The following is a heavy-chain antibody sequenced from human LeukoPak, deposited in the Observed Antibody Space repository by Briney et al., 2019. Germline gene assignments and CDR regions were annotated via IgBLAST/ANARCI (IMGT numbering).Heavy chain of an antibody. J-gene: IGHJ4*02. CDR1: GFTFSSYA. CDR2: VWYDGSKT. CDR3: ARHIRSFSGSYYEIDY. Sequence: GGSLRPSCAASGFTFSSYAMHWVRQAPGKGLEWVAVVWYDGSKTYSADSVKGRITISRDDSKNTLYLQMNSLRAEDTAVYYCARHIRSFSGSYYEIDYWGQGTLVTVSS. D-gene: IGHD3-10*01. V-gene: IGHV3-33*01.